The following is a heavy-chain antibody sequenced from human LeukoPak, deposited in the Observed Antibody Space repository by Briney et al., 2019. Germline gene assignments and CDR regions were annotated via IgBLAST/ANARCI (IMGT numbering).Heavy chain of an antibody. CDR1: GFTFSSNS. Sequence: HPGGSLRLSCAASGFTFSSNSMGWDRQAPGKGLEWVSAINYSGNNTYYADSVKGRFTISRDNSKNTLYLQMHSLRAEDTAIYYCAKVYCSGGNCYSYFDYWGQGTLVTVAS. J-gene: IGHJ4*02. CDR2: INYSGNNT. V-gene: IGHV3-23*05. D-gene: IGHD2-15*01. CDR3: AKVYCSGGNCYSYFDY.